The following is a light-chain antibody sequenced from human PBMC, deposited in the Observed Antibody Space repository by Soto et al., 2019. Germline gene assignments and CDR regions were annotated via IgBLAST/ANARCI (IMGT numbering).Light chain of an antibody. Sequence: QSALTQPASVSGSPGQSITISCTGTRSAVGGYIYVSWYQQHPGKAPKLMIYEVSNRPSGVSNRFSGSKSGNTASLTISGLQAEDEADYYCSSYTSSSTYVFGTGTKLTVL. CDR2: EVS. CDR1: RSAVGGYIY. CDR3: SSYTSSSTYV. V-gene: IGLV2-14*01. J-gene: IGLJ1*01.